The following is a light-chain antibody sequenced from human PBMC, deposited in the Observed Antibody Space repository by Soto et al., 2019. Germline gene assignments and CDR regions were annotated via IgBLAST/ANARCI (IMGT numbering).Light chain of an antibody. V-gene: IGLV2-14*01. CDR2: DVN. CDR1: SSDVGGYNY. Sequence: QSVLTQPASVSGSPGQSITISCTGTSSDVGGYNYVSWYQQHPGKAPKLMIYDVNNRPSGVSNRFSGSKSGNTASLTISGLQAEDEADYYCSSYRSSSTLYGFGTGTKVTVL. CDR3: SSYRSSSTLYG. J-gene: IGLJ1*01.